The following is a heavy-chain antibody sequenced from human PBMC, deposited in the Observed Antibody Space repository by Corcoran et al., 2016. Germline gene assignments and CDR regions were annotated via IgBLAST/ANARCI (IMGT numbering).Heavy chain of an antibody. D-gene: IGHD2-2*01. CDR2: INHSGST. J-gene: IGHJ4*02. CDR1: GGSFSGYY. Sequence: QVQLQQWGAGLLKPSETLSLTCAVYGGSFSGYYWSWIRQPPGKGLEWIGEINHSGSTNYNPSLKSRVTISVDTSKNQFSLKLSPVTAADTAVYYCARGSGYCSSTSCQNDYWGQGTLVTVSS. V-gene: IGHV4-34*01. CDR3: ARGSGYCSSTSCQNDY.